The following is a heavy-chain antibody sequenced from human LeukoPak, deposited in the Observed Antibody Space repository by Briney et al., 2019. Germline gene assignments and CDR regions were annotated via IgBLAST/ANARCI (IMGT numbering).Heavy chain of an antibody. V-gene: IGHV7-4-1*02. CDR3: ARERGYCSGGSCFSTNNWFDP. J-gene: IGHJ5*02. Sequence: ASVKVSCKASGYTFTSYAMIWVRQAPGQGLEWMGWINTNTGNPTYAQGFTGRFVFSLDTSVSTAYLQISSLKAEDTAVYYCARERGYCSGGSCFSTNNWFDPWGQGTLVTVSS. CDR2: INTNTGNP. D-gene: IGHD2-15*01. CDR1: GYTFTSYA.